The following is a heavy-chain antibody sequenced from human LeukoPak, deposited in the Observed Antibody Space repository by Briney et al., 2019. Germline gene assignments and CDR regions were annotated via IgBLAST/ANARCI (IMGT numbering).Heavy chain of an antibody. CDR2: IYKSGSA. D-gene: IGHD2-15*01. V-gene: IGHV4-4*02. Sequence: SETLSLTCAVSSGSISSSDWWSWVRQPPGTGLEWIGEIYKSGSANYNPSLKSRVTISIDKSKNQFSLKLTSVTVADTAVYYCARNYCSAGRCYWYFDLWGRGTLVTVSS. J-gene: IGHJ2*01. CDR1: SGSISSSDW. CDR3: ARNYCSAGRCYWYFDL.